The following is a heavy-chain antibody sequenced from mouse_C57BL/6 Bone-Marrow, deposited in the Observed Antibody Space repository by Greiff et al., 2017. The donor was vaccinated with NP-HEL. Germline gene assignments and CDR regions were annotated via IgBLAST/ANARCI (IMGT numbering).Heavy chain of an antibody. CDR1: GYTFTDYY. CDR3: AVRGYSKPLFDY. J-gene: IGHJ2*01. CDR2: INPNNGGT. D-gene: IGHD2-5*01. Sequence: EVQLQQSGPELVKPGASVKISCKASGYTFTDYYMNWVKQSHGKSLEWIGDINPNNGGTSYNQKFKGKATLTVDKSSSTAYMELRSLTSEDSAVYYCAVRGYSKPLFDYWGQGTTLTVSS. V-gene: IGHV1-26*01.